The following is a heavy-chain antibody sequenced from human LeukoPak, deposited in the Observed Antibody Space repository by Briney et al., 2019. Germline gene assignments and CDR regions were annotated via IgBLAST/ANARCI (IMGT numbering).Heavy chain of an antibody. CDR3: AKEGVWGNYYGGAFDI. Sequence: GGSLRLSCAASGFTFSSYAMSWVRQAPGKGLEWVSAISGSGGSTYYADSVKGRFTISRDNSKNTLYLQMNSLRAEDTAVYYCAKEGVWGNYYGGAFDIWGQGTMVTVSS. D-gene: IGHD4-23*01. J-gene: IGHJ3*02. V-gene: IGHV3-23*01. CDR2: ISGSGGST. CDR1: GFTFSSYA.